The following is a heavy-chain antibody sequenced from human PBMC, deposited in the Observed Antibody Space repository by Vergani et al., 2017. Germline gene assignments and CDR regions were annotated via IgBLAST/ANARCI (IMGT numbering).Heavy chain of an antibody. CDR1: GGAVNSGSNF. J-gene: IGHJ3*02. Sequence: QVQLQESGPGLVKPSQTLSLTCSVSGGAVNSGSNFWTWIRQPAGKGLEWIGRTSTDGSTNYNPSLKSRVTVSVDTSKTQISLKLSSVTAADTAVYYCARTGYSSSWYSLKGAFDIWGQGTMVTVSS. V-gene: IGHV4-61*02. D-gene: IGHD6-13*01. CDR3: ARTGYSSSWYSLKGAFDI. CDR2: TSTDGST.